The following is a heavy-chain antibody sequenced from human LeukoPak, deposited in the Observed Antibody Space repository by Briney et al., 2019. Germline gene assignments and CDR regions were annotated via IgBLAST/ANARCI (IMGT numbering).Heavy chain of an antibody. D-gene: IGHD2-15*01. CDR3: AKDGGSWHFDH. Sequence: GGSLRLSCAASRFTFSSYGMHWVRQAPGKGLEWVAFIHYDGSKKDYAESVKGRLTISRDNSKNTLYLQMNSLKAEDTAVYYCAKDGGSWHFDHWGQGTLVTVSS. V-gene: IGHV3-30*02. J-gene: IGHJ4*02. CDR1: RFTFSSYG. CDR2: IHYDGSKK.